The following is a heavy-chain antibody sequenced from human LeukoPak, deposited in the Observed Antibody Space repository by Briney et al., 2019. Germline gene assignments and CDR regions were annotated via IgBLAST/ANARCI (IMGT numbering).Heavy chain of an antibody. CDR2: VSYDGYTR. Sequence: GGSLRLSCAVSGFVFSDYAMHWVRQAPGKGLEWVAVVSYDGYTRYYAESVKGRFTISRDNSNNTLFLQMSSLRAEDTALYYCAKDKTMQWMVQGYYFDSWGQGALVTVSS. D-gene: IGHD6-19*01. CDR1: GFVFSDYA. J-gene: IGHJ4*02. CDR3: AKDKTMQWMVQGYYFDS. V-gene: IGHV3-30*18.